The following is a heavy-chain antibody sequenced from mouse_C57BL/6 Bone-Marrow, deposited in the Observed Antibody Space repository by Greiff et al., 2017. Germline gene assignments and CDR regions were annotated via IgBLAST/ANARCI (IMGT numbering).Heavy chain of an antibody. Sequence: EVKLMESGEGLVKPGGSLKLSCAASGFTFSSYAMSWVRQTPEKRLEWVAYISSGGDYIYYADTVKGRCTISRDNARNTLYLQMSSLKSEDTAMYYCTREGYYVFAYWGQGTLVTVSA. D-gene: IGHD2-3*01. CDR1: GFTFSSYA. V-gene: IGHV5-9-1*02. CDR2: ISSGGDYI. CDR3: TREGYYVFAY. J-gene: IGHJ3*01.